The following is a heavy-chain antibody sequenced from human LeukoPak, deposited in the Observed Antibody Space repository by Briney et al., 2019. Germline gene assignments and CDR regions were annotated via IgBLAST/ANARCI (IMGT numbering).Heavy chain of an antibody. J-gene: IGHJ4*02. V-gene: IGHV1-69*13. CDR3: ARGWLAETTVVTPYNY. CDR2: IIPIFGTA. Sequence: SVKVSCKASGGTFSSYAINWVRQAPGQGLEWMGGIIPIFGTANYAQKFQGGLTITADESTSTAYMELSSLRPEDTAVYYCARGWLAETTVVTPYNYWGQGTLVTVSS. D-gene: IGHD4-23*01. CDR1: GGTFSSYA.